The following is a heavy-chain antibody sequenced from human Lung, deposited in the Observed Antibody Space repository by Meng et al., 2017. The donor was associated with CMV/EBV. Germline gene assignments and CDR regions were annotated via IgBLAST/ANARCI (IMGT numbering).Heavy chain of an antibody. CDR1: GFTFSSYG. V-gene: IGHV3-33*06. J-gene: IGHJ6*02. D-gene: IGHD3-3*01. Sequence: GGSLRLSCAASGFTFSSYGMRWVRQAPGKGLEWVAVIWYDGSNKYYADSVKGRFTISRDNSKNTLYLQMNSLRAEDTAVYYCAKDHLITIYWGGMDVWGQGTTVTVSS. CDR2: IWYDGSNK. CDR3: AKDHLITIYWGGMDV.